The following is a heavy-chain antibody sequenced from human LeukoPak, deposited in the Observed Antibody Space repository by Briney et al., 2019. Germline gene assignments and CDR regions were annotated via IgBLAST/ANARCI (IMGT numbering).Heavy chain of an antibody. V-gene: IGHV4-39*01. Sequence: PSETLSLTCTVSGGSISSSSYYWGWIRQPPGKGLEWIGSIYYSGSTYYNPSLKSRVTISVDTSKNQFSLKLSSVTAADTAVYYCARHSSGSYGLFDPWGQGTLVTVSS. CDR2: IYYSGST. CDR3: ARHSSGSYGLFDP. D-gene: IGHD1-26*01. CDR1: GGSISSSSYY. J-gene: IGHJ5*02.